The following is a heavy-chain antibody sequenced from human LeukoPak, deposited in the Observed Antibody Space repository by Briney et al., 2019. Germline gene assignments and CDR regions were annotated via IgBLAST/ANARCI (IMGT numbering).Heavy chain of an antibody. CDR1: GFTFSSYA. D-gene: IGHD3-16*01. Sequence: GGSLRLSCAASGFTFSSYAMSWVRQAPGKGLEWVSGITASGGDTYYADSVKGRFTISRDNSKNTLNLQMNRLRTEDTAVYYCAKTEEAGSLWGYYFDYWGQGTLVPVSS. V-gene: IGHV3-23*01. J-gene: IGHJ4*02. CDR3: AKTEEAGSLWGYYFDY. CDR2: ITASGGDT.